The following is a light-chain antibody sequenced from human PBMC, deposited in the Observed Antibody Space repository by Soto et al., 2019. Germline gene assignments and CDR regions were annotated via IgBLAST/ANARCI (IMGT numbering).Light chain of an antibody. Sequence: EIVLTQYPGTLSLSPGERATLSCRASQSVSSTYLAWYQQKPGQAPRLLIYGASSRATGIPDRFSGSGSGTDFTLTISRLEPEDFAVYYCQQYGSSSQTFGQGTKVEIK. J-gene: IGKJ1*01. CDR1: QSVSSTY. CDR2: GAS. CDR3: QQYGSSSQT. V-gene: IGKV3-20*01.